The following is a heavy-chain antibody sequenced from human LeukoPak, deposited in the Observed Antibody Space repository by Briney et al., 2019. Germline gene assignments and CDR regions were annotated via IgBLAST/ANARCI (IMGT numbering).Heavy chain of an antibody. Sequence: GGPLSLSCAASGFTFSSYAMSWVRQAPGKVLHLVSAISGSGGSTNYADSVQGRFTISRDNSKKTLYLQMNGLRAEDTAVYYCAKGSKNSGSYFDYWGQGTLVTVSS. V-gene: IGHV3-23*01. CDR2: ISGSGGST. CDR3: AKGSKNSGSYFDY. CDR1: GFTFSSYA. D-gene: IGHD1-26*01. J-gene: IGHJ4*02.